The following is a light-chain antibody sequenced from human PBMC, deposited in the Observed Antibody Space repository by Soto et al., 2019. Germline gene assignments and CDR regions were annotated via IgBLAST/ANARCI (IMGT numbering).Light chain of an antibody. V-gene: IGKV3-15*01. Sequence: EIVMMQSPATLSVSPGERATLSCRASQTVLSNLAWYQQKPGQSPRLLIYGASTRATGLPARFSGSGSGTQFTLTISSLQSEDFAVYYCQQYNNWPITFGKGTRLEIK. CDR1: QTVLSN. CDR3: QQYNNWPIT. CDR2: GAS. J-gene: IGKJ5*01.